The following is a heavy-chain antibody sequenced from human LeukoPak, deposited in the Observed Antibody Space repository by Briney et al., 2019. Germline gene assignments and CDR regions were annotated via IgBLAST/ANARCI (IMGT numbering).Heavy chain of an antibody. D-gene: IGHD1-26*01. J-gene: IGHJ4*02. CDR1: RFTFSSYT. Sequence: GGSLRLSCAASRFTFSSYTMNWVRQAPGKGLEWVSSISSSGSTIYYADSVKGRFTISRDNARNSLYLQMNSLRAEDTAVYYCAREGGEWELLRTFDYWGQGTLVTVSS. CDR2: ISSSGSTI. V-gene: IGHV3-48*03. CDR3: AREGGEWELLRTFDY.